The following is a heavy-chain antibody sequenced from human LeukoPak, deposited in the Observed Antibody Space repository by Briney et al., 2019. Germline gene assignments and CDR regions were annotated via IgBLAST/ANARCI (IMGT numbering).Heavy chain of an antibody. Sequence: SGTLSLTCTVSGGSINSSSYYWGWIRQPPGKGLEWIGSIYYSGTSYYNPSLKSRVTISVDTSKNQFSLKLTSVTVADPAVYYCARQYGGAARGNFDYWGQGTLVTVSS. D-gene: IGHD6-6*01. CDR2: IYYSGTS. J-gene: IGHJ4*02. V-gene: IGHV4-39*01. CDR1: GGSINSSSYY. CDR3: ARQYGGAARGNFDY.